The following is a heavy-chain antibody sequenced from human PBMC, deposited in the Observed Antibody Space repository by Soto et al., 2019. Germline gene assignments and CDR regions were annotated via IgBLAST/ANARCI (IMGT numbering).Heavy chain of an antibody. CDR3: AKALRTTVVASDY. J-gene: IGHJ4*02. V-gene: IGHV3-23*01. D-gene: IGHD4-17*01. Sequence: GGSLRLSCAVSGVTLRSFPLSWVRQAPGKGLEWVSAISGDGGTTYYADSVKGRFTISRDNSKNRLYLQMDSLRPEDTAIYFCAKALRTTVVASDYWGPGTLVTVSS. CDR1: GVTLRSFP. CDR2: ISGDGGTT.